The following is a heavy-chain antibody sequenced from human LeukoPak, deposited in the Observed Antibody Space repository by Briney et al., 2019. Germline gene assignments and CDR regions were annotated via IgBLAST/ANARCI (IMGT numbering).Heavy chain of an antibody. CDR1: GFTFSSYL. J-gene: IGHJ5*02. CDR3: ARGPVRWRNRGPPSNWFDP. Sequence: GGSLRLSCAASGFTFSSYLMSWVRQAPGKGLEWVANIKQDGSEKYYVDSVKGRFTISRDNAKNSLYLQMNSLRAEDTAVYYCARGPVRWRNRGPPSNWFDPWGQGTLVTVSS. CDR2: IKQDGSEK. V-gene: IGHV3-7*01. D-gene: IGHD2/OR15-2a*01.